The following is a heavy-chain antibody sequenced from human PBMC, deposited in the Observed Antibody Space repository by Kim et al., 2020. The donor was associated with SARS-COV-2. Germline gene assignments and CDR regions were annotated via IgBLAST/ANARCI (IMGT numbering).Heavy chain of an antibody. D-gene: IGHD2-15*01. V-gene: IGHV4-61*02. CDR1: GGSISSGSYY. CDR2: MYSSGSS. Sequence: SETLSLTCTVSGGSISSGSYYWTWIRQPAGKGLEWIGRMYSSGSSNYNPSLKSRVTISVDTSKNQFSLKLSSVTAADTAVYYCARTGGWYYYGMDVWGQGTTVTVS. CDR3: ARTGGWYYYGMDV. J-gene: IGHJ6*02.